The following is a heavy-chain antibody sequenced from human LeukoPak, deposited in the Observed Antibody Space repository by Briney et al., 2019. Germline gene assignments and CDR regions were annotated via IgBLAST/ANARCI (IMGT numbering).Heavy chain of an antibody. CDR3: ARMGCSGGSCYSPYYYYYMDV. CDR2: ISSSSSTI. J-gene: IGHJ6*03. CDR1: GFTFSSYS. V-gene: IGHV3-48*01. Sequence: PGGSLRLSCAASGFTFSSYSMNWVRQAPGKGLEWVSYISSSSSTIYYADSVKGRFTISRDNAKNSLYLQMNSLRAEDTAVYYCARMGCSGGSCYSPYYYYYMDVWGKGTTVTVSS. D-gene: IGHD2-15*01.